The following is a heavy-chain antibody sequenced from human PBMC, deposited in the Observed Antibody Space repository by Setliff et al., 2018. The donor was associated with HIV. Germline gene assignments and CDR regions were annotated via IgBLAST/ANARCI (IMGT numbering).Heavy chain of an antibody. CDR2: VYYTGTS. Sequence: KPSETLSLTCTVSGVSVSSGGYYWSWIRQHPGKGLEWIGYVYYTGTSYFSPSLKSRITISVDTSKNHFSLKLGFVTAADTAVYYCARGESTTWDLAEYFQHWGHGTLVTVSS. CDR1: GVSVSSGGYY. V-gene: IGHV4-31*03. CDR3: ARGESTTWDLAEYFQH. D-gene: IGHD2-2*01. J-gene: IGHJ1*01.